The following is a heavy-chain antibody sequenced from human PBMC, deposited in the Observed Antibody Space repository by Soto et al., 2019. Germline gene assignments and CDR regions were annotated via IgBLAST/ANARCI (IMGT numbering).Heavy chain of an antibody. CDR1: GFTFSSYA. D-gene: IGHD1-26*01. CDR2: ISGSGGST. Sequence: GSLRLSRAASGFTFSSYAMSWVRQAPGKGLEWVSAISGSGGSTYYADSVKGRFTISRDNSKNTLYLQMNSLRAEDTAVYYCAKAPGASSDYFDYWGQGTLVTVSS. J-gene: IGHJ4*02. CDR3: AKAPGASSDYFDY. V-gene: IGHV3-23*01.